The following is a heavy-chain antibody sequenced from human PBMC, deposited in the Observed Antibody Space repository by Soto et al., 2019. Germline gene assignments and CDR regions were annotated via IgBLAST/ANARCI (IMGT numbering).Heavy chain of an antibody. CDR1: GFTFSSYA. CDR3: AKNPVIVVVTGYYFDY. CDR2: ISGSGGST. D-gene: IGHD2-21*02. Sequence: GGSLRLSCAASGFTFSSYAMSWVRQAPGKGLEWVSAISGSGGSTYYADSVKGRFTISRDNSKNTLYLQMNSLRAEDTAVYYCAKNPVIVVVTGYYFDYWGQGTLVTVSS. V-gene: IGHV3-23*01. J-gene: IGHJ4*02.